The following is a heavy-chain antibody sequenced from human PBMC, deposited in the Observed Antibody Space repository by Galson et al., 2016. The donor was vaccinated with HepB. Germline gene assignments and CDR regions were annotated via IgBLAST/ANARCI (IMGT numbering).Heavy chain of an antibody. CDR1: GGSISSDTW. D-gene: IGHD4-23*01. Sequence: ETLSLTCAVSGGSISSDTWWSWVRRPPGKGLEWIGEIYRSGTADYNPSLKSRFVISLDKSKNQFSLTVNSVTAADTAVYYCAGGKLATGWGYWGQGTLVIVSS. CDR3: AGGKLATGWGY. V-gene: IGHV4-4*02. CDR2: IYRSGTA. J-gene: IGHJ4*02.